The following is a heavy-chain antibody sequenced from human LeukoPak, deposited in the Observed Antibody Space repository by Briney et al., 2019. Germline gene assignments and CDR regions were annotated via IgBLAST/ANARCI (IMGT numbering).Heavy chain of an antibody. V-gene: IGHV4-59*01. J-gene: IGHJ2*01. CDR2: IYYSGST. CDR1: GGSISNFY. CDR3: ARDKGPYWYFDL. Sequence: SETLSLTCTVSGGSISNFYWSWIRQPPGKALEWIGYIYYSGSTNYNPSLKSRVTTSVDTSKNQISLRLSSVTAADTAVYHCARDKGPYWYFDLWGRGTLVTVSS.